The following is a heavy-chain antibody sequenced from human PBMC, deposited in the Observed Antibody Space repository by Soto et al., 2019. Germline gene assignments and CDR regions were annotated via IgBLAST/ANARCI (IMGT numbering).Heavy chain of an antibody. CDR2: INPSGGST. J-gene: IGHJ4*02. V-gene: IGHV1-46*03. Sequence: QVQLGQSGAEVQKPGAAVKVSCKASGYTFTSYYMHRVRQATGQGLEWLGIINPSGGSTSYAQKFQGRVTMTRDTSTSTVYMELSSLSSEDTAVLYCARLTWDIVVKNWGQGTLVTVSS. CDR1: GYTFTSYY. D-gene: IGHD5-12*01. CDR3: ARLTWDIVVKN.